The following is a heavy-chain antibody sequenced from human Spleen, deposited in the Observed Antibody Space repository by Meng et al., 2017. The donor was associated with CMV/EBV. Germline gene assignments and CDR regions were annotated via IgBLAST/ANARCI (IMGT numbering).Heavy chain of an antibody. J-gene: IGHJ4*02. CDR3: ARGNQLLPGPIDY. CDR1: GFGFSTYW. CDR2: IQQDGSEK. D-gene: IGHD2-2*01. V-gene: IGHV3-7*01. Sequence: GGSLRLSCAASGFGFSTYWMNWVRQAPGKGLEWVANIQQDGSEKHYVDSVKGRFTISRDNAKNSLYLQMNSLRAEDTAVYYCARGNQLLPGPIDYWGQGTLVTVSS.